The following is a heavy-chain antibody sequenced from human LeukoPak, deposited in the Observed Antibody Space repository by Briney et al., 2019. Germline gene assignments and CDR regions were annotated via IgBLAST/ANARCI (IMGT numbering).Heavy chain of an antibody. CDR3: ARAISSGWFAEYFQH. Sequence: GASVKVSCKASGYTFTGYYMHRVRQAPGQGLEWMGWINPNSGGTNYAQKFQGRVTMTRDTSISTAYMELSRLRSDDTAVYYCARAISSGWFAEYFQHWGQGTLVTVSS. CDR1: GYTFTGYY. J-gene: IGHJ1*01. D-gene: IGHD6-19*01. CDR2: INPNSGGT. V-gene: IGHV1-2*02.